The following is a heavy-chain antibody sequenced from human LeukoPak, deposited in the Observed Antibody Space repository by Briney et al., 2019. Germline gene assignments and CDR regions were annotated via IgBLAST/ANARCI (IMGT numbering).Heavy chain of an antibody. CDR1: GFTFSTYW. Sequence: PGGSLRLSCAASGFTFSTYWMHWVRQAPGNGLVRVSHIDSDGSSATYGDSAKGRFTISRDNAKNTLYLQMSSLRAEDTAVYYCARGTATTAGIDYWGQGTLVAVSS. CDR3: ARGTATTAGIDY. D-gene: IGHD6-13*01. V-gene: IGHV3-74*01. J-gene: IGHJ4*02. CDR2: IDSDGSSA.